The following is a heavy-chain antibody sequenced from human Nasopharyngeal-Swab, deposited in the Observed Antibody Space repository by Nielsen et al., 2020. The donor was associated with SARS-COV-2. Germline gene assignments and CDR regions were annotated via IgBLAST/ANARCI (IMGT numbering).Heavy chain of an antibody. J-gene: IGHJ6*02. D-gene: IGHD1-1*01. Sequence: GESLKISCAASGFTFSDYYMAWVRQAPGKGPEWLSYISTSGRTTDSADSVKGRFTISRDNTKKSLYLQMNSLRVEDTAVYYCARLGTESYHYYSLDVWGQGTTVTVSS. V-gene: IGHV3-11*04. CDR3: ARLGTESYHYYSLDV. CDR1: GFTFSDYY. CDR2: ISTSGRTT.